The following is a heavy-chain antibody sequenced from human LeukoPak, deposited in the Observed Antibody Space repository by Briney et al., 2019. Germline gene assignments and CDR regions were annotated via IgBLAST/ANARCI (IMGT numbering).Heavy chain of an antibody. J-gene: IGHJ3*02. D-gene: IGHD2-21*01. CDR1: GYTFTGYY. CDR2: INPNSGGT. V-gene: IGHV1-2*02. CDR3: ARDVEGAYCGGDCFSGAFDI. Sequence: ASVKVSCKASGYTFTGYYMHWVRQAPGQGLEWMGWINPNSGGTNYAQKFQGRVTMTRDTSISTAYMELSRLRSDDTAVYYCARDVEGAYCGGDCFSGAFDIWGQGTMVTVSS.